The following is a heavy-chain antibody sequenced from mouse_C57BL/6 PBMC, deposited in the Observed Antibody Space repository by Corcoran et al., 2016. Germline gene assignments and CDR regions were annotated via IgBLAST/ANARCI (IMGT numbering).Heavy chain of an antibody. J-gene: IGHJ4*01. CDR3: ATLYYGNYNYAMDY. V-gene: IGHV1-26*01. D-gene: IGHD2-1*01. CDR1: GYTFTDYY. CDR2: INPNNGGT. Sequence: EVQLQQSGPELVKPGASVKISCKASGYTFTDYYMNWVKQSHGKSLEWIGDINPNNGGTSYNQKFKGKATLTVDKSSSTAYMELRSLTSEDSAVYYCATLYYGNYNYAMDYWGQGTSVTVSS.